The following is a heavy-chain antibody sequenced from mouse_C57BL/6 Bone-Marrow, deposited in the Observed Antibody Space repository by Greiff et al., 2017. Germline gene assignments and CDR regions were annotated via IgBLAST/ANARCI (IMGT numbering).Heavy chain of an antibody. CDR1: GYSITSGYY. Sequence: EVKLMESGPGLVKPSQSLSLTCSVTGYSITSGYYWNWIRQFPGNKLEWMGYISYDGSNNYNPSLKNRISITRDTSKNQFFLKLNSVTTEDTATYYCARAKLGLGYWGQGTTLTVSS. J-gene: IGHJ2*01. V-gene: IGHV3-6*01. D-gene: IGHD4-1*01. CDR3: ARAKLGLGY. CDR2: ISYDGSN.